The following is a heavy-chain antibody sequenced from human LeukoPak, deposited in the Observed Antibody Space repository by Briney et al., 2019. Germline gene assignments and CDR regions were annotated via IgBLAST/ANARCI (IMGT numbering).Heavy chain of an antibody. CDR1: GVTFSSYA. V-gene: IGHV3-30-3*01. CDR3: ARNRDFDTFDY. J-gene: IGHJ4*02. CDR2: ISYGGSNK. Sequence: GRSLRLSCAASGVTFSSYAMHWVRQAPGKGLEWVAVISYGGSNKYYADSVKGRFTISRDNSKNTLYLQMNSLRAEDTAVYFCARNRDFDTFDYWGQGVLVTVSS. D-gene: IGHD2-21*02.